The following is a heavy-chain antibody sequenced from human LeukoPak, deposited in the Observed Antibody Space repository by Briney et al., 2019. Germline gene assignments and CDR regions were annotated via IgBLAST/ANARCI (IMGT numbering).Heavy chain of an antibody. D-gene: IGHD2-2*02. CDR2: IKQDGSEK. CDR1: GFTFSRYW. Sequence: GGSLRLSCAASGFTFSRYWMRWVRQAPGKGLEWVANIKQDGSEKYYVDSVKGRFTISRDNAKNSLYLQMNSLRAEDTAVYYCARDYEAGCTSTTCYNRFDYWGQGTLVTVSS. J-gene: IGHJ4*02. CDR3: ARDYEAGCTSTTCYNRFDY. V-gene: IGHV3-7*01.